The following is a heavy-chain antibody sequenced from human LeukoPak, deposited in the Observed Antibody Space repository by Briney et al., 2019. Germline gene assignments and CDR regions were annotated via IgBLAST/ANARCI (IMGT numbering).Heavy chain of an antibody. J-gene: IGHJ1*01. V-gene: IGHV1-69*01. CDR3: ARSTVAGNAEYFQH. D-gene: IGHD6-19*01. CDR1: GGTFSSYA. Sequence: SVKVSCKASGGTFSSYAISWVRQAPGQGLEWMGGIIPIFGTANYAQKFQVRVTITADESTSTAYMELSSLRSEDTAVYYCARSTVAGNAEYFQHWGQGTLVTVSS. CDR2: IIPIFGTA.